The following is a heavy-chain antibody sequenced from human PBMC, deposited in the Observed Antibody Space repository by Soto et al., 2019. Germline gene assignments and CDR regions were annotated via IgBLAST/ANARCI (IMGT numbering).Heavy chain of an antibody. CDR3: ARVDLAPEPSFDY. Sequence: GGSLRLSCAASGFTFSSYSMNWVRQAPGKGLEWVSSISSSSSYIYYADSVKGRFTISRDNAKNSLYLQMNSLRAEDRAVYYCARVDLAPEPSFDYWGQGTLVTVSS. CDR1: GFTFSSYS. V-gene: IGHV3-21*01. J-gene: IGHJ4*02. D-gene: IGHD5-12*01. CDR2: ISSSSSYI.